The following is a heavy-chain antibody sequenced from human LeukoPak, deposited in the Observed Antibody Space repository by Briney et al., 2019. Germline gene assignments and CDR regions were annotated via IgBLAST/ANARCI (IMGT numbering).Heavy chain of an antibody. V-gene: IGHV3-21*01. Sequence: GGSLRLSCAASGFTFSSYAMSWVRQAPGKGLEWVSAISSRSSYIYYADSVKGRFTISRDNAKNSLYLQMNSLRAEDTAVYYCARDFDAPQLWGLGTLVAVSA. CDR3: ARDFDAPQL. CDR1: GFTFSSYA. CDR2: ISSRSSYI. J-gene: IGHJ4*02. D-gene: IGHD1-1*01.